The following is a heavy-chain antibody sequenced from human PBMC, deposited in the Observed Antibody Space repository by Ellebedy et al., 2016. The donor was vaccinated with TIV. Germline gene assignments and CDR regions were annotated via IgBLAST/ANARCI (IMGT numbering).Heavy chain of an antibody. J-gene: IGHJ4*02. CDR1: GYTFTSYF. CDR2: INPTSGSS. D-gene: IGHD3-22*01. Sequence: ASVKVSCKASGYTFTSYFLYWVRQAPGQGLEWMGIINPTSGSSNYAQKFQGRVTVTRDTSTSTVYMELSSLRSEDTAVYYCARWDNYYYDSSGYYYSYWGQGTLVTVSS. V-gene: IGHV1-46*01. CDR3: ARWDNYYYDSSGYYYSY.